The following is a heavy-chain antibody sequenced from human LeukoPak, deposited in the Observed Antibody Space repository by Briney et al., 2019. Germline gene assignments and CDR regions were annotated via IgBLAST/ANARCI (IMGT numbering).Heavy chain of an antibody. V-gene: IGHV3-9*03. D-gene: IGHD3-22*01. CDR1: GFTFDDYA. CDR2: ISWNSGSI. CDR3: AKSSGYYFYYFDY. J-gene: IGHJ4*02. Sequence: GGSLRLSCAASGFTFDDYAMHWVRHAPGKGLEWVSGISWNSGSIGYADSVKGRFTISRDNAKNSLYLQMNSLRAEDMALYYCAKSSGYYFYYFDYWGQGTLVTASS.